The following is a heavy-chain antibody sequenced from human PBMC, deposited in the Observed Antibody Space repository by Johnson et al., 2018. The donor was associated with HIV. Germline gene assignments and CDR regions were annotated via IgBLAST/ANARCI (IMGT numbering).Heavy chain of an antibody. CDR2: MNADGKST. CDR1: GFTFSNAW. V-gene: IGHV3-74*01. Sequence: VQLLESGGGVVQPGRSLTLSCAASGFTFSNAWMHWVRQAPGKGLVWVSRMNADGKSTTYADSVKGRFTISRDNAKNTLYLQMNSLRAEDTAVYYCAREQELIGERAFDIWGQGTMVTVSS. D-gene: IGHD6-13*01. J-gene: IGHJ3*02. CDR3: AREQELIGERAFDI.